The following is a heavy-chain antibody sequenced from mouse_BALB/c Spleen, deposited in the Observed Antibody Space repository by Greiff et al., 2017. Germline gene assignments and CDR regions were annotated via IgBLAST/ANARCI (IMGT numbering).Heavy chain of an antibody. J-gene: IGHJ4*01. Sequence: DVMLVESGGGLVQPGGSRKLSCAASGFTFSSFGMHWVRQAPEKGLEWVAYISSGSSTIYYADTVKGRFTISRDNPKNTLFLQMTSLRSEDTAMYYCARYPDGAMDYWGQGTSVTVSS. CDR1: GFTFSSFG. CDR3: ARYPDGAMDY. CDR2: ISSGSSTI. V-gene: IGHV5-17*02.